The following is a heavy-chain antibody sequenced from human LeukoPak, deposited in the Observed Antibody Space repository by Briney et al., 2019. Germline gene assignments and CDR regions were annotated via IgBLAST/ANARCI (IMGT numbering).Heavy chain of an antibody. CDR1: GGSIRSGDYY. D-gene: IGHD2-2*01. V-gene: IGHV4-30-4*08. CDR2: IYYSGTT. J-gene: IGHJ5*02. CDR3: ARDPRFCSTTNCPYGPNP. Sequence: SQTLSLTCIVSGGSIRSGDYYWSWIRQPPGKGLEWIGFIYYSGTTSYNPSLKSRVTISIDTSKNQFSMKLTSVTAADTAVYYCARDPRFCSTTNCPYGPNPWGQGTLVTVSS.